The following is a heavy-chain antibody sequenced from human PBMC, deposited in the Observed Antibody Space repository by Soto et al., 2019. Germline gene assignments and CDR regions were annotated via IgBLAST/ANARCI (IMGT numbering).Heavy chain of an antibody. V-gene: IGHV3-49*04. D-gene: IGHD3-3*01. CDR1: GFTSDDYDYA. CDR2: IRGSTYGGTT. Sequence: GGSLRLSCTFSGFTSDDYDYALTWVRQAPGKGLQWLGLIRGSTYGGTTEYAASVKGRFTISRDDSKGIAYLQMNSLKTEDTAVYYCSRDGDFYGLDVWGQGTTVTVSS. J-gene: IGHJ6*02. CDR3: SRDGDFYGLDV.